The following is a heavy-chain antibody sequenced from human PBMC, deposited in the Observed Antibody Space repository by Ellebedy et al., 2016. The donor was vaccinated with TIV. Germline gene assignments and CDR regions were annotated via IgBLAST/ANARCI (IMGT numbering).Heavy chain of an antibody. CDR2: IFPNDKE. CDR3: ARTLRYCGGDCSFLFDF. V-gene: IGHV2-26*01. Sequence: SGPTLVKPTETLTLTCTVSGFSLSNLLMGVSWLRQPPGKALEWLAHIFPNDKESYTTSLKRRLTISKDTAKSQVVLTMSNMDPVDAATYYCARTLRYCGGDCSFLFDFWGQGTLVTVSS. CDR1: GFSLSNLLMG. D-gene: IGHD2-21*02. J-gene: IGHJ4*02.